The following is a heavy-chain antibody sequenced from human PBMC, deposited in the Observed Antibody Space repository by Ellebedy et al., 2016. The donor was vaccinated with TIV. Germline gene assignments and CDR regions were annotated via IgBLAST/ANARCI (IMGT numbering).Heavy chain of an antibody. CDR1: GVYFPTTTYY. V-gene: IGHV4-39*06. CDR3: ARVVGGTRRGLHSSSELETTDHYYIMDV. Sequence: MPGGSLRLSCSAPGVYFPTTTYYRGCVRPSPENGLAWNGRVDYSGGTYYHPSLQRRFTISVDTSKNQFALRLSSGTAADTDVYYCARVVGGTRRGLHSSSELETTDHYYIMDVWGQGTKVTVSS. CDR2: VDYSGGT. J-gene: IGHJ6*02. D-gene: IGHD6-13*01.